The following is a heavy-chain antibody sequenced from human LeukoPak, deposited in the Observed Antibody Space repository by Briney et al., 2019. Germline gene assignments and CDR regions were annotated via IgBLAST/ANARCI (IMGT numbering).Heavy chain of an antibody. D-gene: IGHD3-10*01. CDR3: AKEDRVYGSGKNNWFDP. CDR1: GFTFSSYD. Sequence: PGGSLRLSCAASGFTFSSYDMTWVRHAPGKGLEWVSGISGSGGSTCYADSVKGRFTISRDNSKNTLYLQMNSLRAEDTAVYFCAKEDRVYGSGKNNWFDPWSQGTLVTVSS. V-gene: IGHV3-23*01. CDR2: ISGSGGST. J-gene: IGHJ5*02.